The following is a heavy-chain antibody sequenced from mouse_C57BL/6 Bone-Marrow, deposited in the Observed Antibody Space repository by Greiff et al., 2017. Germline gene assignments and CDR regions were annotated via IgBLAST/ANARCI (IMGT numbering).Heavy chain of an antibody. V-gene: IGHV1-26*01. CDR3: ARGGYGSWYFDV. CDR2: INPNNGGT. J-gene: IGHJ1*03. CDR1: GYTFTDYY. Sequence: VQLQQSGPELVKPGASVKISCKASGYTFTDYYMNWVKQSHGKSLEWIGDINPNNGGTSYSQKFKGKATLTVDKSSSTAYMELRSLTSEDSAVYYCARGGYGSWYFDVWGTGTTVTVSS. D-gene: IGHD1-1*01.